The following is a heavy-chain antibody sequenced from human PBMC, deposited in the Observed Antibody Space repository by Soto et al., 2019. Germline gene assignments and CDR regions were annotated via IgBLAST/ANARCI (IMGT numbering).Heavy chain of an antibody. D-gene: IGHD6-13*01. J-gene: IGHJ6*02. CDR1: GYTFTSYD. Sequence: QVQLVQSGAEVKKPGASVKVSCKASGYTFTSYDINWVRQATGQGLEWMGWMNPNSGNTGYAQKFQGRVTMTRNTSISTAYMELSSLRSEDTAVFYCARGRYSSSWYSSTLSYGMDVWGQGTTVTVSS. V-gene: IGHV1-8*01. CDR2: MNPNSGNT. CDR3: ARGRYSSSWYSSTLSYGMDV.